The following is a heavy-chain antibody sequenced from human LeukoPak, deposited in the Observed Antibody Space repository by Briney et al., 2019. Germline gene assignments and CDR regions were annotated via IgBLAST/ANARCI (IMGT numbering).Heavy chain of an antibody. J-gene: IGHJ5*02. D-gene: IGHD3-10*01. CDR1: GYTFTGYY. CDR2: INPNSGGT. CDR3: ASSKPVLLWFGETGWFDP. Sequence: ASVKVSCKASGYTFTGYYMHWVRQAPGQGLEWMGWINPNSGGTNYAQKFQGRVTMTRDTSISTAYMELSSLRSEDTAVYYCASSKPVLLWFGETGWFDPWGQGTLVTVSS. V-gene: IGHV1-2*02.